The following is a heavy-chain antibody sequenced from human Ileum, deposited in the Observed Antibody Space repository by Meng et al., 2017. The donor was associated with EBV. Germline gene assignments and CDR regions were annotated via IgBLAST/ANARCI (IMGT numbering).Heavy chain of an antibody. CDR1: GASISSTNW. J-gene: IGHJ4*02. V-gene: IGHV4-4*02. D-gene: IGHD2-2*01. CDR2: IYHSGST. CDR3: ANRRPASGPLGDY. Sequence: QVQLQGSGPGLLQPSATPSLTRAFSGASISSTNWWSWVRQPPGKGLEWIGDIYHSGSTNYNPSLKSRVTISIDASKNQFSLKVTSVTAADTAMYYCANRRPASGPLGDYWGQGTLVTVSS.